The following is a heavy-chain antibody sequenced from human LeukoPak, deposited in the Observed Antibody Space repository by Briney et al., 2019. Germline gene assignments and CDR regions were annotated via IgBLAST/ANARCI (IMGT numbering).Heavy chain of an antibody. J-gene: IGHJ6*02. Sequence: GGSLRLSCTASGFTFDSYAMSWVRQAPGKGLEWVSSISGGSEDTYYAGSVKGRFTISRDNSKSTLYLQMNSLRAEDTAVYYCARTIAQYSNSWLYFYYGLDVWGQGTTVTVFS. V-gene: IGHV3-23*01. D-gene: IGHD6-13*01. CDR3: ARTIAQYSNSWLYFYYGLDV. CDR2: ISGGSEDT. CDR1: GFTFDSYA.